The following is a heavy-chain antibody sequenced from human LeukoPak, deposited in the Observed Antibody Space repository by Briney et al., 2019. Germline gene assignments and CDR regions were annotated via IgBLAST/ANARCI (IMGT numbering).Heavy chain of an antibody. V-gene: IGHV3-72*01. CDR1: GFSFSDHY. Sequence: GGSLRLSCAASGFSFSDHYMDWVRQAPGKGLEWVGRSRNKANSYSTEYAASVKGRFTISRDESKNSLYLQMNSLKTEDTAVYYCARGGTGFYYYYMDVWGKGTTVTVSS. D-gene: IGHD1-14*01. CDR2: SRNKANSYST. CDR3: ARGGTGFYYYYMDV. J-gene: IGHJ6*03.